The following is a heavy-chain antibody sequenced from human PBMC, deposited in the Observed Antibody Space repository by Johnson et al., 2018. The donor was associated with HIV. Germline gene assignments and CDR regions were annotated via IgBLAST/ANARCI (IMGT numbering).Heavy chain of an antibody. CDR2: ISSNGGST. CDR1: GFTFSSYA. J-gene: IGHJ3*02. V-gene: IGHV3-64*01. CDR3: VRGLDI. Sequence: VQLVESGGGLVKPGGSLRLSCAASGFTFSSYAMHWVRQAPGRGLEYVSAISSNGGSTYYANSVKGRFTISRDNSKNTLYLQMNSLRAEDTAVYYCVRGLDIWGQGTEVTVSS.